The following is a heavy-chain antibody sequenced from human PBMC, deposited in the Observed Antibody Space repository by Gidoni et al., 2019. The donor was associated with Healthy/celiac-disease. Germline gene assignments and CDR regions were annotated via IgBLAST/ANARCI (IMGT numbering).Heavy chain of an antibody. D-gene: IGHD4-4*01. J-gene: IGHJ6*02. CDR2: IYPGDSDT. Sequence: EVQLVQSGAEVKKPGESLKISCKGSGYSFTSYWIGWVRQMPGKGLEWMGIIYPGDSDTRYSPSFQGQVTISADKSISTAYLQWSSLKASDTAMYYCARHLAYSTVTTDYGMDVWGQGTTVTVSS. V-gene: IGHV5-51*01. CDR1: GYSFTSYW. CDR3: ARHLAYSTVTTDYGMDV.